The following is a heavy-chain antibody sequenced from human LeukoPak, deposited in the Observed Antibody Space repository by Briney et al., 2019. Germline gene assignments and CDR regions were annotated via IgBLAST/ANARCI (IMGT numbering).Heavy chain of an antibody. CDR1: GYTFTGYY. D-gene: IGHD3-22*01. Sequence: ALEKVSCKASGYTFTGYYMHWVRQAPGQGLEWMGWINPNSGGTNYARKFQGRVTMTRDTSISTAYMELSRLRSDDTAVYYCARAENYYDSSGYHRPYYYYGMDVWGQGTTVTVSS. CDR3: ARAENYYDSSGYHRPYYYYGMDV. J-gene: IGHJ6*02. V-gene: IGHV1-2*02. CDR2: INPNSGGT.